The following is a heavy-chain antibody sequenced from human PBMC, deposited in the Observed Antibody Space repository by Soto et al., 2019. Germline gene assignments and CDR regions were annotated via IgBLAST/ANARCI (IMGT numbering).Heavy chain of an antibody. D-gene: IGHD3-16*02. CDR3: AKGSPNYDYIWGSYRMGSVEYFQH. V-gene: IGHV3-23*01. Sequence: GGSLRLSCAASGFTFSSYAMSWVRQAPGKGLEWVSAISGSGGSTYYADSVKGRFTISRDNSKNTLYLQMNSLRAEDTAVYYCAKGSPNYDYIWGSYRMGSVEYFQHWGQGTLVTVSS. CDR1: GFTFSSYA. CDR2: ISGSGGST. J-gene: IGHJ1*01.